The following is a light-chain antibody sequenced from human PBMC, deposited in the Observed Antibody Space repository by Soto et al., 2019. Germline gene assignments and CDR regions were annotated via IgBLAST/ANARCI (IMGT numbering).Light chain of an antibody. Sequence: QSVLTQPASVSGSPGQSITISCTGTSSDVGGSNYVSWYQQHPGKGPKLMIYDVNTQPSGISDRFSGSNSGNTASLTISGLQAEDEADYYCSSYRSSSPLVFGGGTKLTVL. CDR3: SSYRSSSPLV. V-gene: IGLV2-14*01. CDR2: DVN. J-gene: IGLJ2*01. CDR1: SSDVGGSNY.